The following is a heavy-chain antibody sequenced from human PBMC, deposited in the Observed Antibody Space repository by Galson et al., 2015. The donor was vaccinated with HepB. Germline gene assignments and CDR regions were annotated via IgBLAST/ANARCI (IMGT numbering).Heavy chain of an antibody. CDR2: ISDTGETI. J-gene: IGHJ4*02. Sequence: SLRLSCAASRFTFSTYVMHWIRQAPGKGREYVSSISDTGETIYYADSVRGRFAISRDNSRNTVSLQMSSLRTEDTAVYYCVGYSTSVTQDDYWGQGTLVTVSS. CDR3: VGYSTSVTQDDY. D-gene: IGHD2-15*01. CDR1: RFTFSTYV. V-gene: IGHV3-64D*06.